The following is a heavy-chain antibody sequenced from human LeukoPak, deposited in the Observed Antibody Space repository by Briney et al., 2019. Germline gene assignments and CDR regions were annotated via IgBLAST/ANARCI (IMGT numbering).Heavy chain of an antibody. Sequence: ASVKVSCKASGYSFSNYGLSWVRQAPGQGLEWMGWISGYNGNTNYAQNLQGRVTMTTDTSTSTAFMELRSLRSDDTAVYYCARSGHRRYSYASGPDYWGQGTLVTVSS. CDR3: ARSGHRRYSYASGPDY. J-gene: IGHJ4*02. CDR2: ISGYNGNT. V-gene: IGHV1-18*01. D-gene: IGHD3-10*01. CDR1: GYSFSNYG.